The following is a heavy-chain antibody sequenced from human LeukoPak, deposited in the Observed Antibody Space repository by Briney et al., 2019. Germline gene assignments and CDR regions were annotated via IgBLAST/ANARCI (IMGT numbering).Heavy chain of an antibody. D-gene: IGHD2-21*01. CDR1: GFSFSNYY. Sequence: PGGSLRISCKASGFSFSNYYMNWVRQAPGKGLDWLSHINGRGGIINYADSVKGRFTISRDNARNSLDLHMSSLGAEDTAVYYCAREGDGSRYYFDYWGQGILVTVSS. CDR2: INGRGGII. CDR3: AREGDGSRYYFDY. J-gene: IGHJ4*02. V-gene: IGHV3-48*04.